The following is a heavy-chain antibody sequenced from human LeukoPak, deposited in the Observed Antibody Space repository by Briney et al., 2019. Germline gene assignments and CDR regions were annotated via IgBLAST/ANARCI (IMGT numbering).Heavy chain of an antibody. CDR3: AKGREAYSGSYTPFAS. CDR1: GFTLGTHA. Sequence: PGGSLRLSCAASGFTLGTHAMNWVRQAPGKGRECVSTISGSGDSTYYTDSVRGRFTISRDSSKNTLYLQMNSLRADDTAVYYGAKGREAYSGSYTPFASWGQGILVTVSS. D-gene: IGHD1-26*01. CDR2: ISGSGDST. V-gene: IGHV3-23*01. J-gene: IGHJ4*02.